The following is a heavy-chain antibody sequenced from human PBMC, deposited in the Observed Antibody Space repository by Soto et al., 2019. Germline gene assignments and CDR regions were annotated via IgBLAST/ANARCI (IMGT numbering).Heavy chain of an antibody. CDR3: AGEIWGGYRRGDY. CDR2: IKAANGNT. Sequence: QVQIVQSGAEMKEPGASVKVSCKASRDTFTGYAIHWVRQAPGQRIEWMGWIKAANGNTGYSQKFKGRVTITRDTPPKPNYMERRAGRSEATAVISGAGEIWGGYRRGDYWGQGTQVTAS. CDR1: RDTFTGYA. D-gene: IGHD3-16*02. J-gene: IGHJ4*02. V-gene: IGHV1-3*01.